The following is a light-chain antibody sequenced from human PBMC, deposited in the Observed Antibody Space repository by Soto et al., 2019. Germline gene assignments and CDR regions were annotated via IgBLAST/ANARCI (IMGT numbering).Light chain of an antibody. V-gene: IGKV3-20*01. CDR3: QQYGTSPRM. CDR2: GAS. J-gene: IGKJ1*01. CDR1: QSVSNSY. Sequence: EIVLTQSPGTLSLSPGDTAALSCRASQSVSNSYLAWYQQKPGQAPRLLIYGASSRATGIPDRFSGRASGTDFTLTISRLEPEDFAVYYCQQYGTSPRMFGQGTRWISN.